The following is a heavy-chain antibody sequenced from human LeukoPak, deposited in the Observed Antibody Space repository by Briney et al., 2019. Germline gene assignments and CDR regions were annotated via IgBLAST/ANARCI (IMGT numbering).Heavy chain of an antibody. CDR1: GFTFSSYW. CDR2: ISGSGGST. CDR3: AKDPHDSSGYYGFDY. V-gene: IGHV3-23*01. D-gene: IGHD3-22*01. Sequence: GGSLRLSCAASGFTFSSYWMSWVRQAPGKGLEWVSAISGSGGSTYYADSVKGRFTISRDNSKNTLYLQMNSLRAEDTAVYYCAKDPHDSSGYYGFDYWGQGTLVTVSS. J-gene: IGHJ4*02.